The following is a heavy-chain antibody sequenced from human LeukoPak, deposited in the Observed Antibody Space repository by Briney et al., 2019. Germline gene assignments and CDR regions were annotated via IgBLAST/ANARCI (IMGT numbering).Heavy chain of an antibody. D-gene: IGHD2-2*01. CDR2: ISHSGST. J-gene: IGHJ4*02. V-gene: IGHV4-4*02. CDR3: ARHAVPAAAIPPFDY. CDR1: GASITSSNW. Sequence: SETLSLTCAVSGASITSSNWWAWVRQPPGMGLEWIGEISHSGSTNYSPSLKSRVTISIDKSNNQLSLKLSSVTAADTAVYYCARHAVPAAAIPPFDYWGQGTLVTVSS.